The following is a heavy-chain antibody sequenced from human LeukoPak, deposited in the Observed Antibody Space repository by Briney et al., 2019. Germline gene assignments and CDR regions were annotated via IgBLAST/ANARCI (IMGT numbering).Heavy chain of an antibody. Sequence: GGSLRLSCAASGFTFSSHWMNWVRQAPGKGLEWVANIKPDGTETYYVDSMKGRFIVSRDNAQNLLYLHMNNLRAEDTAVYYCAKESPYYYDSSGYVDYWGQGTLVTVSS. CDR2: IKPDGTET. CDR1: GFTFSSHW. CDR3: AKESPYYYDSSGYVDY. J-gene: IGHJ4*02. V-gene: IGHV3-7*03. D-gene: IGHD3-22*01.